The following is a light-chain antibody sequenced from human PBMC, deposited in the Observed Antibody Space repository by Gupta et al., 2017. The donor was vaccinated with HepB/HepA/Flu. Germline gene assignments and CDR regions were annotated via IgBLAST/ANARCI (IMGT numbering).Light chain of an antibody. V-gene: IGKV2-30*01. Sequence: DVVMTQSPLSLSVTLGQPASISCWSSVSLVYSDGVTYLNWFHQRPGQSPRRLLYEVSTRDSGVPDRFSGSGSGTDFTLKISRVEAADFGIYYCLQGTHWPPTTFGQGTRLEIK. J-gene: IGKJ5*01. CDR2: EVS. CDR3: LQGTHWPPTT. CDR1: VSLVYSDGVTY.